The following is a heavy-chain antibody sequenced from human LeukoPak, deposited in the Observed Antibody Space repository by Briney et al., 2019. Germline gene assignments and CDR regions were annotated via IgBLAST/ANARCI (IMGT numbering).Heavy chain of an antibody. Sequence: SETLSLTCTVSGGSISSNSNYWAWIRQPPGRGLEWIGSISYGGSTYYSPSLESRVTISVDTSKDQFSLRLSSVTAADTAVYYCARQALWFFDHWGQGTLVTVSS. D-gene: IGHD2-21*01. CDR3: ARQALWFFDH. CDR2: ISYGGST. V-gene: IGHV4-39*01. J-gene: IGHJ4*02. CDR1: GGSISSNSNY.